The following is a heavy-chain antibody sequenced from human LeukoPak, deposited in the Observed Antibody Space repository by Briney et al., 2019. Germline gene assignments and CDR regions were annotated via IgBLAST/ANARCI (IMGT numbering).Heavy chain of an antibody. Sequence: PGGSLRLSCAASGFTFRSYNMNWVRQAPGKGLEWVSYITGGSTTIYYADSVKGRFTISRDNAKNSLYLQMNSLRAEDTAVYYCGRVKEASAFDIWGQGTMVTVSS. CDR1: GFTFRSYN. V-gene: IGHV3-48*04. D-gene: IGHD5-12*01. CDR2: ITGGSTTI. J-gene: IGHJ3*02. CDR3: GRVKEASAFDI.